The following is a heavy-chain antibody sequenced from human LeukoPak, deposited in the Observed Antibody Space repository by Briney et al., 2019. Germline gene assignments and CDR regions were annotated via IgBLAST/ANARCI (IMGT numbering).Heavy chain of an antibody. V-gene: IGHV1-2*02. CDR3: ARDGGDGYNAYYFDY. CDR2: INPDSGGT. D-gene: IGHD5-24*01. Sequence: GASVKVSCKTSGYTFTDYYMHWVRQAPGQGLEWMGWINPDSGGTSYAQKSQGRVTMTRDTSISTAYMELSRLRFDDTAVYYCARDGGDGYNAYYFDYWGQGSSVTVSS. CDR1: GYTFTDYY. J-gene: IGHJ4*02.